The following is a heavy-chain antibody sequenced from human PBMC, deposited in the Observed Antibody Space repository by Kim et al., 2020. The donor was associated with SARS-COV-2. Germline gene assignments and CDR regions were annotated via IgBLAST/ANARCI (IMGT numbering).Heavy chain of an antibody. Sequence: SETLSLTCTVSGGSISSYYWSWIRQPPGKGLEWIGYIYYSGSTNYNPSLKSRVTISVDTSKNQFSLKLSSVTAADTAVYYCARVDIVATFIDYWGQGTLVTVSS. V-gene: IGHV4-59*01. D-gene: IGHD5-12*01. CDR3: ARVDIVATFIDY. CDR2: IYYSGST. J-gene: IGHJ4*02. CDR1: GGSISSYY.